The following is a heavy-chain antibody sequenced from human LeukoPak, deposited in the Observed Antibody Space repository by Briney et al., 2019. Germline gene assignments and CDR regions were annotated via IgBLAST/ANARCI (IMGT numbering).Heavy chain of an antibody. Sequence: GGSLRLSCAASGFTFSSYGMNWVRQAPGKGLEWVSYISNSASTIYYADSVKGRFTISRDNAKNSLYLQMNSLRAEDTAVYYCARATYYYDSSGLEFFDYWGQGTLVTVSS. CDR3: ARATYYYDSSGLEFFDY. D-gene: IGHD3-22*01. CDR1: GFTFSSYG. J-gene: IGHJ4*02. CDR2: ISNSASTI. V-gene: IGHV3-48*04.